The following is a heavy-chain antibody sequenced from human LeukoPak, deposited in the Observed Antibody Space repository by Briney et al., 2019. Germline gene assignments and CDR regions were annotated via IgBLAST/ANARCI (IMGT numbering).Heavy chain of an antibody. Sequence: GSLRLSCAASGFTFSSYSMNWVRQPPGKGLEWIGSIYYSGSTYYNPSLKSRVTISVDTSKNQFSLKLSSVTAADTAVYYCAVRGGYYDYWGQGTLVTVSS. CDR1: GFTFSSYS. CDR3: AVRGGYYDY. V-gene: IGHV4-39*07. D-gene: IGHD3-22*01. CDR2: IYYSGST. J-gene: IGHJ4*02.